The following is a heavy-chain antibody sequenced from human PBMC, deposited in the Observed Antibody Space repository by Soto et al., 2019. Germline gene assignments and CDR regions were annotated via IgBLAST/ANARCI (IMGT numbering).Heavy chain of an antibody. CDR1: GFTFSSYA. J-gene: IGHJ4*02. CDR3: AKGGAYTYYDYIWGSYRYTPFDY. Sequence: EVQLLESGGGLVQPGGSLRLSCAASGFTFSSYAMSWVRQAPGKGLEWVSAISGSGGSTYYADSVKGRFTISRDNSKNTLYLQMNSLRAEDTAVYYCAKGGAYTYYDYIWGSYRYTPFDYWGQGTLVTVSS. CDR2: ISGSGGST. V-gene: IGHV3-23*01. D-gene: IGHD3-16*02.